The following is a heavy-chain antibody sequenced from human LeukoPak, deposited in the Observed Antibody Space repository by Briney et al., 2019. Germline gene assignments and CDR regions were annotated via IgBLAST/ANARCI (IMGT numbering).Heavy chain of an antibody. Sequence: GGSLRLSCAASGFTFSSYAMSWVRQAPGKGLEWVSAISGSGGSTYYADSVEGRFTISRDNSKNTLYLQMNSLRAEDTAVYYCAKGSCSSTSCRIDYWGQGTLVTVSS. V-gene: IGHV3-23*01. CDR2: ISGSGGST. D-gene: IGHD2-2*01. J-gene: IGHJ4*02. CDR3: AKGSCSSTSCRIDY. CDR1: GFTFSSYA.